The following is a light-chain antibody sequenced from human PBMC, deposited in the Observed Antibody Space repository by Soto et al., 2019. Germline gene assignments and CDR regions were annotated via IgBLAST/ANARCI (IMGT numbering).Light chain of an antibody. CDR2: DVS. V-gene: IGKV3-11*01. CDR3: QQRSSWPRT. Sequence: EIVLTQSRATLSFSPGIRCTLSCRASQNISNYLIWYQQKPGQAPRLLIYDVSNRATGIPARFSGSGSGTDFTLTISSLEPEDFAVYYCQQRSSWPRTFGQGTKVDIK. CDR1: QNISNY. J-gene: IGKJ1*01.